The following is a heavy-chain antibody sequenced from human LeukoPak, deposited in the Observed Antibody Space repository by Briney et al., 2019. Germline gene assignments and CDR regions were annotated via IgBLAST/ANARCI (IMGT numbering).Heavy chain of an antibody. Sequence: GGSLRLSCAASGFTFSDCAMNWVRQAPGKGLEWVSSIDSSGSNIYYADSLKGRFTISRDNAKNSLYLQMNSLGAEDTAVYNCANGYCTSGICYPYYYYYMDVWGKGTTVTVYS. CDR3: ANGYCTSGICYPYYYYYMDV. D-gene: IGHD2-8*01. J-gene: IGHJ6*03. CDR2: IDSSGSNI. V-gene: IGHV3-21*01. CDR1: GFTFSDCA.